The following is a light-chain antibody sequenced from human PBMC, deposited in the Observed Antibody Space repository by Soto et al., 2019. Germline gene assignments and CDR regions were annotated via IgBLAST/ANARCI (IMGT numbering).Light chain of an antibody. Sequence: EIVMTQSPATLSVSPGETAALSCMASQSVGSAVAWYQHKPGQAPRLVIVAASIRATGVPGRFSGAGSGTEFTLTISSLQSEDFAVYYCQQYTNWPPLTFGGGTTVEIK. CDR1: QSVGSA. CDR3: QQYTNWPPLT. V-gene: IGKV3-15*01. CDR2: AAS. J-gene: IGKJ4*01.